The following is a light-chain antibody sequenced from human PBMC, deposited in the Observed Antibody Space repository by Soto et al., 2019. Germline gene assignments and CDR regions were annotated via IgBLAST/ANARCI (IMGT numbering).Light chain of an antibody. CDR3: SSYTTNTGLEYV. CDR1: SSDVVAYNS. Sequence: QSALSQPASVSGSPGQSITMSCTGTSSDVVAYNSVSWYQHHPGKAPKLMIYEVSNRPSGVSDRFSGSKSGNTASLTISGLQAEDEADYYCSSYTTNTGLEYVFGTGTKVTVL. V-gene: IGLV2-14*01. CDR2: EVS. J-gene: IGLJ1*01.